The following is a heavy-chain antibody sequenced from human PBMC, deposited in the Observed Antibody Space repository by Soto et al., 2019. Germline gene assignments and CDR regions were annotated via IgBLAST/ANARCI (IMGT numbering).Heavy chain of an antibody. D-gene: IGHD3-22*01. CDR1: GFMFSAYT. J-gene: IGHJ5*02. CDR2: ISDDSSYI. V-gene: IGHV3-21*06. Sequence: GGSLRLSCAASGFMFSAYTMNWVRQAPGKGLEWLSSISDDSSYIDYADSLRGRFTVSRDNARNSLYLQIDSLGVEDTAVYYCATPYYFNPWGPGTLV. CDR3: ATPYYFNP.